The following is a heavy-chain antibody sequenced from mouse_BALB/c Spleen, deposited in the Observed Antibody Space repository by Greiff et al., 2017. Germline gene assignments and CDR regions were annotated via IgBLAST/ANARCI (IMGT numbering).Heavy chain of an antibody. V-gene: IGHV7-3*02. CDR3: ARWGYSIYAMDY. J-gene: IGHJ4*01. Sequence: EVKVVESGGGLVQPGGSLRLSCATSGFTFTDYYMSWVRQPPGKALEWLGFIRNKANGYTTEYSASVKGRFTISRDNSQSILYLQMNTLRAEDSATYYCARWGYSIYAMDYWGQGTSVTVSS. CDR1: GFTFTDYY. CDR2: IRNKANGYTT.